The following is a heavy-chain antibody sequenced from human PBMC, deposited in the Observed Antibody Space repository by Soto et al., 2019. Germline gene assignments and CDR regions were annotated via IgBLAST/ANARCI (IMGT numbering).Heavy chain of an antibody. D-gene: IGHD2-21*02. CDR3: ARVCGGDCHYGMDV. CDR2: IYYSGST. CDR1: GGSISSGGYY. Sequence: QVQLQESGPGLVKPSQTLSLICTVSGGSISSGGYYWSWIRQHPGKGLEWIGYIYYSGSTYYNPSLKSRVNISVDTSKNQFSLKLSSVTAADTAVYYCARVCGGDCHYGMDVWGQGTTVTVSS. J-gene: IGHJ6*02. V-gene: IGHV4-31*03.